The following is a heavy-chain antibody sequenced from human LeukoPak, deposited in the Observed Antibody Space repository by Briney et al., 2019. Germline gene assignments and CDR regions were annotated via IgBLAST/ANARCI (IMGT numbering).Heavy chain of an antibody. CDR2: SSWNSGSI. Sequence: GGSLRLSCAASGFTFDDYAMHWVRQAPGKGLEWVSGSSWNSGSIGYADSVKGRFTISRDNAKNSLYLQMNSLRAEDTALYYCAKDSVYCSGGSCLNWFDPWGQGTLVTVSS. CDR3: AKDSVYCSGGSCLNWFDP. J-gene: IGHJ5*02. V-gene: IGHV3-9*01. D-gene: IGHD2-15*01. CDR1: GFTFDDYA.